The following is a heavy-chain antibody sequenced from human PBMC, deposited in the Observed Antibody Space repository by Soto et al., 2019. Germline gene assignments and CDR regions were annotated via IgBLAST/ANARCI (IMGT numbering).Heavy chain of an antibody. CDR1: GGSISSSSYY. CDR2: IYYSGST. V-gene: IGHV4-39*01. CDR3: ARLGECSGGSCYFADPTYYFDY. J-gene: IGHJ4*02. Sequence: SETLSLTCTVSGGSISSSSYYWCWIRRPPGKGLEWIGSIYYSGSTYYNPSLKSRVTISVDTSKNQFSLKLSSVTAADTAVYYCARLGECSGGSCYFADPTYYFDYWGQGTLVTVS. D-gene: IGHD2-15*01.